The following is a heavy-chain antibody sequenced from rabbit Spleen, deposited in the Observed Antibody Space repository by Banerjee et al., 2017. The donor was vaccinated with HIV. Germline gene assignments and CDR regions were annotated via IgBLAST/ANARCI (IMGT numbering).Heavy chain of an antibody. V-gene: IGHV1S40*01. CDR2: IDIGSSGFT. CDR1: GVSFSGDSY. Sequence: QSLEESGGDLGKPGASLTLTCIASGVSFSGDSYMCWVRQAPGRGLEWIACIDIGSSGFTYFATWAKGRFAISKTSSTTVTLRMTSLTAADTATYFCARDGAGGTYFALWGPGTLVTFS. J-gene: IGHJ4*01. CDR3: ARDGAGGTYFAL. D-gene: IGHD8-1*01.